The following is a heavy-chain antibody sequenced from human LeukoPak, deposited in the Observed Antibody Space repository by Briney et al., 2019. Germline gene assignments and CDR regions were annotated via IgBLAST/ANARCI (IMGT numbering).Heavy chain of an antibody. V-gene: IGHV5-10-1*01. J-gene: IGHJ1*01. CDR1: GYSFTSYW. D-gene: IGHD2-21*02. Sequence: GESLKISCKGSGYSFTSYWISWVRQMPGKGLEWMGRIDPSVSYTNYSPSFQGHVTISADKSISTAYLQWSSLKASDTAMYYCASLYCGGDCYPPAEYFQHWGQGTLVTVSS. CDR2: IDPSVSYT. CDR3: ASLYCGGDCYPPAEYFQH.